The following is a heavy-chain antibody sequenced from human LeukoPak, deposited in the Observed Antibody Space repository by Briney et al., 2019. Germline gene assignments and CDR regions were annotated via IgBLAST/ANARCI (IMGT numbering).Heavy chain of an antibody. CDR3: ARDGYNLDTFDI. V-gene: IGHV3-74*01. D-gene: IGHD5-24*01. Sequence: GGCVRLSCAASGFTFSSYWMHWVRQAPGKGLVWVSRINSDGSSTTYADSVEGRFTISRDNAKNTLYLQMNSLRAEDTAVYHCARDGYNLDTFDIWGHGTMVTVSS. CDR2: INSDGSST. CDR1: GFTFSSYW. J-gene: IGHJ3*02.